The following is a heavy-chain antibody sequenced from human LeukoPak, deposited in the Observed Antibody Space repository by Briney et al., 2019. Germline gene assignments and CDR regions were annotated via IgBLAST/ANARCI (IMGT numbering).Heavy chain of an antibody. CDR2: ITSTSSSI. Sequence: GGSLRLPCTASGFTFSSYSMNWVRQAPGKRLEWLSYITSTSSSIFYADSVKGRFTISRDNAKSSLYLQMNSLRVEDTAVYYCARDRPESGYDNDYWGQGTLVTVSS. J-gene: IGHJ4*02. CDR3: ARDRPESGYDNDY. CDR1: GFTFSSYS. D-gene: IGHD5-12*01. V-gene: IGHV3-48*04.